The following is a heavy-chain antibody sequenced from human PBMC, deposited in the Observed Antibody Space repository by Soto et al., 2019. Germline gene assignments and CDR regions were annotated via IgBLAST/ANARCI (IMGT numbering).Heavy chain of an antibody. CDR1: GFTFSDYY. Sequence: QVQLVESGGGLVKPGGSLRLSCVAYGFTFSDYYMSWIRQAPGKGLEWLSYISNSGNTKYYADSAKGRFTISRDNDKNSMFLQMNSLTAEDTDVYYCARDLVAVGGGVYRSSSGGYLFDFWGQGTLVTVSS. CDR2: ISNSGNTK. D-gene: IGHD5-12*01. J-gene: IGHJ4*02. CDR3: ARDLVAVGGGVYRSSSGGYLFDF. V-gene: IGHV3-11*01.